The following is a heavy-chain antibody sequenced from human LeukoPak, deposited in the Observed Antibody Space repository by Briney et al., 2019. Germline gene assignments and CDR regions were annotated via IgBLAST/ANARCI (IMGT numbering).Heavy chain of an antibody. CDR2: INTSGST. CDR1: GGSISSGSYF. D-gene: IGHD6-13*01. J-gene: IGHJ4*02. V-gene: IGHV4-61*02. Sequence: SETLSLTCTVSGGSISSGSYFWTWIRQPAGKRLEWIGRINTSGSTNYNPSLKSRVTISVDTSKNQFSLKLSSVTAADTAVFFYAREGYTSSWYSGYYYFDYWGQGTLVTVSS. CDR3: AREGYTSSWYSGYYYFDY.